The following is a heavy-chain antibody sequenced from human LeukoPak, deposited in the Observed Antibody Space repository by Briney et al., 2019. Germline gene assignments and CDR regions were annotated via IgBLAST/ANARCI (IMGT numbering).Heavy chain of an antibody. CDR3: ARDLGGDIVVVPAAEGIDY. D-gene: IGHD2-2*01. CDR2: ISSSSSYI. Sequence: PGGSLRLSCAASGFTFSSYSMNWVRQAPGKGLEWVSSISSSSSYIYYADSVKGRFTISRDSAKNSLYLQMNSLRAEDTAVYYCARDLGGDIVVVPAAEGIDYWGQGTLVTVSS. J-gene: IGHJ4*02. CDR1: GFTFSSYS. V-gene: IGHV3-21*01.